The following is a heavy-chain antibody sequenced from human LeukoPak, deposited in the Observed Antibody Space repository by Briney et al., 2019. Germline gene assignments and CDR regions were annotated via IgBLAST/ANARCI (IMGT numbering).Heavy chain of an antibody. J-gene: IGHJ4*02. D-gene: IGHD3-22*01. CDR3: ARDRAMIVKYYFDY. CDR2: ISYDGSNK. V-gene: IGHV3-30-3*01. CDR1: GFTFSAYA. Sequence: GGSLRLSCAASGFTFSAYAMHWVRQAPGKGLEWVAVISYDGSNKYYADSVKGRFTISRDNSKNTLYLQMNSLRAADTAVYYCARDRAMIVKYYFDYWGQGTLVTVSS.